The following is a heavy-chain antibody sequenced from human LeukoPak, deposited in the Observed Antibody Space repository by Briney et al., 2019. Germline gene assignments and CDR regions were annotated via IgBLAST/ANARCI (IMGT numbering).Heavy chain of an antibody. D-gene: IGHD1-26*01. J-gene: IGHJ3*02. CDR3: ASPRYSGSYGAFDI. CDR2: INHGGST. V-gene: IGHV4-34*01. CDR1: GGSFSGDF. Sequence: SETLSLTCAVYGGSFSGDFWSWIRQSPGKGLEWIGEINHGGSTTYNPSLQSRVTMSVDTSTNQISLKMTSVTAADTAIYYCASPRYSGSYGAFDIWGQGTMVTVSS.